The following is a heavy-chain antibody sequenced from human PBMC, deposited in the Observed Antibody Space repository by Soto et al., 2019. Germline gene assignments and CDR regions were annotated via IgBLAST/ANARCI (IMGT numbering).Heavy chain of an antibody. Sequence: GGSLRLSCAASGFTFSDYYMSWIRQAPGKGLEWVSYISSSGSTIYYADSVKGRFTISRDNAKNSLYLQMNSLRAEDTAVYYCARVPVTPIVVVPAAPLDVWGQGTTVTVSS. V-gene: IGHV3-11*01. J-gene: IGHJ6*02. CDR3: ARVPVTPIVVVPAAPLDV. CDR2: ISSSGSTI. D-gene: IGHD2-2*01. CDR1: GFTFSDYY.